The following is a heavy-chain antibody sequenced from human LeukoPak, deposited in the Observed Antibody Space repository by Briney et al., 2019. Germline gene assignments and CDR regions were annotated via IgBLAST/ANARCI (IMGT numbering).Heavy chain of an antibody. CDR3: ARSPALFDY. D-gene: IGHD2-2*01. CDR1: GFTFSSHT. Sequence: GGSLRLSCAAFGFTFSSHTMSWVRQAPGKGLEWVSTISGSGDDTYYADSVKGRFTISRDYSKDTLFLQMNSLRAEDTAVYFCARSPALFDYWGQGTLVTVSS. CDR2: ISGSGDDT. V-gene: IGHV3-23*01. J-gene: IGHJ4*02.